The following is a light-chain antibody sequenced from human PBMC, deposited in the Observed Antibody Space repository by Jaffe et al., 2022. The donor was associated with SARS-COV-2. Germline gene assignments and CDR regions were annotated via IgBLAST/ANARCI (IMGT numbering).Light chain of an antibody. J-gene: IGKJ4*01. V-gene: IGKV3-20*01. CDR3: QQYDSSST. CDR2: DAS. Sequence: EVVLTQSPGTLSLSPGERATLSCRASQTVSSSYLAWYQQKPGQAPRLLIYDASSRATGIPDRFSGSGSGTDFTLTISRLEPEDFAVYYCQQYDSSSTFGGGTKVEIK. CDR1: QTVSSSY.